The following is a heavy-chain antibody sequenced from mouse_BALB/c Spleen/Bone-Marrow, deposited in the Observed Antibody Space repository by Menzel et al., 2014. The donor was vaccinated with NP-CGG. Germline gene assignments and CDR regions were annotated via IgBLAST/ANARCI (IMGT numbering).Heavy chain of an antibody. Sequence: VKLVESGAELVRPGASVKLSCKASGYTFTSYWINWVKQRPGQGLEWIGNIYPSDSYTNYNQKFKDKATLTADKSSSXAYMQLSSPTSEDSAVYYCTRSYGSSYEYYFDCWGQGTTLTVSS. J-gene: IGHJ2*01. CDR2: IYPSDSYT. V-gene: IGHV1-69*02. CDR3: TRSYGSSYEYYFDC. D-gene: IGHD1-1*01. CDR1: GYTFTSYW.